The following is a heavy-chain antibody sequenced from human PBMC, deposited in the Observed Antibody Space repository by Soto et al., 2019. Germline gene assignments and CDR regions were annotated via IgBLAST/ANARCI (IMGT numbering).Heavy chain of an antibody. Sequence: RASVKVSCKASGYTFTSYAMHWVRQAPGQRLEWMGWINAGNGNTKYSQKFQGRVTITRDTSASTAYMELSSLRSEDTAVYYCAKSATVPAAIAYWGQGTLVTVSS. CDR3: AKSATVPAAIAY. J-gene: IGHJ4*02. CDR1: GYTFTSYA. D-gene: IGHD2-2*02. V-gene: IGHV1-3*01. CDR2: INAGNGNT.